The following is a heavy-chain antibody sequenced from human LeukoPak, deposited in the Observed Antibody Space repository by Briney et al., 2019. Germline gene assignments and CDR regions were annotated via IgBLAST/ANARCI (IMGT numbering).Heavy chain of an antibody. Sequence: GGSLRLSCAASGFTFSSYAMSWVRQAPGKGLEWVSYISSSTNTIYYADSVKGRFTISRDNAKNSLYLQMNSLRAEDTAVYYCARGVTIFGVVSYYFDYWGQGTLVTVSS. D-gene: IGHD3-3*01. CDR2: ISSSTNTI. CDR3: ARGVTIFGVVSYYFDY. V-gene: IGHV3-48*01. CDR1: GFTFSSYA. J-gene: IGHJ4*02.